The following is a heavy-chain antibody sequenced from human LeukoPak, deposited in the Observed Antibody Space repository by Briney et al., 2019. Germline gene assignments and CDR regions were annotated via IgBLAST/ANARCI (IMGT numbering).Heavy chain of an antibody. CDR2: INPNSGGT. CDR3: ARESPEDAFDI. V-gene: IGHV1-2*06. CDR1: GYTFTGYY. Sequence: AXVKVSCKPSGYTFTGYYIHWVRQAPGQGLEWMGRINPNSGGTNYAQKFQERVTMTRDTSISTAYMELSRLRSDDTAVYYCARESPEDAFDIWGQGTMVTVSS. J-gene: IGHJ3*02.